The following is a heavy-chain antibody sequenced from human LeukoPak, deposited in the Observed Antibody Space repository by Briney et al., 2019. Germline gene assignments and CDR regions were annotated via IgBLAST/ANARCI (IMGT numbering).Heavy chain of an antibody. CDR3: ARVDYYDSSGNP. Sequence: ASVKVSCKASGYIFTDYYMHWVRQAPGQELGWMGRINPNSGGTNYAQKFQGRVTMTRDTSISTAYTELSSLRSEDTATYYCARVDYYDSSGNPWGQGTLVTVSS. CDR2: INPNSGGT. D-gene: IGHD3-22*01. J-gene: IGHJ5*02. V-gene: IGHV1/OR15-1*01. CDR1: GYIFTDYY.